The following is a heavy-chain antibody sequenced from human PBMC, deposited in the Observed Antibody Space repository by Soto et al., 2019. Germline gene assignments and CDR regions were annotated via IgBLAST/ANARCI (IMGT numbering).Heavy chain of an antibody. CDR3: ASVAYDYVSGTERYLVS. D-gene: IGHD3-16*01. V-gene: IGHV3-23*01. CDR1: GFTFSTYA. Sequence: GGSLRLSYAASGFTFSTYAMIWVRQAPGKGLEWVSTISGSGSSTYYADSVKGRFTIFRNNSKNTLYLQMSSLRVEDTAVYYCASVAYDYVSGTERYLVSWGQG. J-gene: IGHJ5*02. CDR2: ISGSGSST.